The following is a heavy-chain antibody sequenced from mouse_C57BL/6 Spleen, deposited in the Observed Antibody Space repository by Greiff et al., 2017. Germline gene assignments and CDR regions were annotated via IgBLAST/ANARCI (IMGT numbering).Heavy chain of an antibody. J-gene: IGHJ3*01. D-gene: IGHD1-2*01. V-gene: IGHV3-6*01. CDR1: GYSITSGYY. CDR3: ARGRLAWFAY. Sequence: ESGPGLVKPSQSLSLTCSVTGYSITSGYYWNWIRQFPGNKLEWMGYISYDGSNNYNPSLKNRITITRDTSNNQFFLKLNSVTTEDTATYYCARGRLAWFAYWGQGTLVTVSA. CDR2: ISYDGSN.